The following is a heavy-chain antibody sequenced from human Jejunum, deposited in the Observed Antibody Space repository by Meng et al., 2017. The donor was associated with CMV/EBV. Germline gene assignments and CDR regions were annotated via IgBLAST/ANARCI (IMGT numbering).Heavy chain of an antibody. CDR2: IYWDDDK. CDR3: VHRKDYSGNWNGGSADF. V-gene: IGHV2-5*02. J-gene: IGHJ4*02. Sequence: FSLTASPMDVGWSPQPKEKALEWLAFIYWDDDKRYNPSLKNRLTITEDAPRNQVVLTMTNMDPADTATYHCVHRKDYSGNWNGGSADFWGRGALVTVSS. D-gene: IGHD1-1*01. CDR1: FSLTASPMD.